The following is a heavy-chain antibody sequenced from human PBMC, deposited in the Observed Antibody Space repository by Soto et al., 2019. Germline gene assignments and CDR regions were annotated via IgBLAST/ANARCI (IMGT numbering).Heavy chain of an antibody. CDR3: ARDLDGSGSYYTDY. CDR2: ISAYNGNT. CDR1: GYMFISYG. D-gene: IGHD3-10*01. Sequence: ASVKVSCKASGYMFISYGINWVRQAPGQGLEWMGWISAYNGNTKYAQNFQGRVTMTTDTSTSTAYMEMRSLRSDDTAVYYCARDLDGSGSYYTDYWGLGTLVTVSS. V-gene: IGHV1-18*01. J-gene: IGHJ4*02.